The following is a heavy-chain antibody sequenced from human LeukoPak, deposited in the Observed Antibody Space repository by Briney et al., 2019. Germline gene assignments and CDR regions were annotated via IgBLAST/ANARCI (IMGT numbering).Heavy chain of an antibody. D-gene: IGHD3-9*01. J-gene: IGHJ4*02. Sequence: SQTLSLTCTVSGGSISSGGYYWSWIRQHPGKGLEWVGYIYYSGSTYYNPSLKSRVTISVDTSKNQFSLKLSSVTAADTAVYYCARSGYYDILTGYYYFDYWGQGTLVTASS. CDR3: ARSGYYDILTGYYYFDY. V-gene: IGHV4-31*03. CDR1: GGSISSGGYY. CDR2: IYYSGST.